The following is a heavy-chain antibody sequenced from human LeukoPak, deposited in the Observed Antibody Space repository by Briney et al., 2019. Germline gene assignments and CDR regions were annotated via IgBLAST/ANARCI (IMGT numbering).Heavy chain of an antibody. CDR2: IRTKIDGETT. D-gene: IGHD1-26*01. Sequence: GGSLRLSCAASGFTFSSYAMSWVRQAPGKGLEWVGRIRTKIDGETTDYAAPVKGRFTISRDDSKTTVYLQMNSLKTEDSAMYYCTTERNWELLRPYGMDIWGQGTTVTVSS. CDR3: TTERNWELLRPYGMDI. CDR1: GFTFSSYA. V-gene: IGHV3-15*01. J-gene: IGHJ6*02.